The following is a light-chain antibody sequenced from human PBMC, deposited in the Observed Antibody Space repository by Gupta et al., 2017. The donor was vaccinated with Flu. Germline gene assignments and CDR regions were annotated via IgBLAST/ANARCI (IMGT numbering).Light chain of an antibody. CDR2: DNT. V-gene: IGLV1-40*01. CDR3: QSYDTSLTAFYV. J-gene: IGLJ1*01. CDR1: SPNIGAGFD. Sequence: QSALTQPPSVSGAPGLTVTISCTGSSPNIGAGFDVHWYQQLPGTAPKLLIYDNTTRPSGVPDRFSGSRSGTSASLAITGLQAEDEGDYYCQSYDTSLTAFYVFGTGTKVTVL.